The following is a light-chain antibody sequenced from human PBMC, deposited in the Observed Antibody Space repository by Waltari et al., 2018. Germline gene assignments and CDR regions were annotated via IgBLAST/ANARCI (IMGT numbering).Light chain of an antibody. CDR3: QQYNSYPLT. CDR1: KGISNY. Sequence: DTQMTSSAFSLSESAGARVAITWRASKGISNYLAWFQQKPGKAHKSLLYAASSLPSGVPSKFSGSGSGTDFTLTISSLQPEDFATYYCQQYNSYPLTFGRGTKVEIK. J-gene: IGKJ4*02. CDR2: AAS. V-gene: IGKV1-16*02.